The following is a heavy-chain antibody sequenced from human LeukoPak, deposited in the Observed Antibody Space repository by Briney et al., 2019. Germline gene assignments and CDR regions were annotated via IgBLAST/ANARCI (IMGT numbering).Heavy chain of an antibody. D-gene: IGHD6-13*01. J-gene: IGHJ6*02. CDR3: ARSSSWYGDYYYYGMDV. V-gene: IGHV3-30*03. Sequence: GRSLRLSCAASGFTFSSYGMHWVRQAPGKGLEVVAVISYDGSNKYYADSVKGRFTISRDNSKNTLYLQMNSLRAEDTAVYYCARSSSWYGDYYYYGMDVWGQGTTVTVSS. CDR2: ISYDGSNK. CDR1: GFTFSSYG.